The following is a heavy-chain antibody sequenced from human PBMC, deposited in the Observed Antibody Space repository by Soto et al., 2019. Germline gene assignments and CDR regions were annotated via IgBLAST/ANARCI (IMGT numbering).Heavy chain of an antibody. CDR2: IYYSGST. J-gene: IGHJ6*02. V-gene: IGHV4-39*07. CDR1: GGSISSSSYY. D-gene: IGHD3-10*01. CDR3: ARTPTPMVRGVIYGMDV. Sequence: SETLSLTCTVSGGSISSSSYYWGWIRQPPGKGLEWIGSIYYSGSTYYNPSLKSRVTISVDTSKNQFSLKLSSVTAADTAVYYCARTPTPMVRGVIYGMDVWGQGTTVTVSS.